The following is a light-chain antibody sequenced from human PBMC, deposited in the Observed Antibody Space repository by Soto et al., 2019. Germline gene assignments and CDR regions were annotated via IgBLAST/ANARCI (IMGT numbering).Light chain of an antibody. CDR1: SSNIGSNT. CDR2: SNN. V-gene: IGLV1-44*01. Sequence: QSVLTQPPSASGTPGQRVTISCSGSSSNIGSNTVNWYQLLPGTAPKLLIYSNNQRPSGVPDRFSGSKSGTSASLAISGLQSEDEADYYCVAWDDNLNGPVFGGGTKVTVL. J-gene: IGLJ3*02. CDR3: VAWDDNLNGPV.